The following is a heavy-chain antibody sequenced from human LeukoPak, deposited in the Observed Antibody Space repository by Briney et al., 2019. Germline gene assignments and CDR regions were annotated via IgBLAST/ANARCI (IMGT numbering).Heavy chain of an antibody. D-gene: IGHD4-17*01. V-gene: IGHV1-18*01. CDR2: ISAYNGNT. J-gene: IGHJ5*02. CDR3: ARVLSAYGDYFDSHGWFDP. Sequence: ASVKVSCKASGYTFTSYGISWVRQAPGQGLEWMGWISAYNGNTNYAQKLQGRVTMTTDTSTSTAYMELRSLRSDDTAVYYCARVLSAYGDYFDSHGWFDPWGQGTLVTVSS. CDR1: GYTFTSYG.